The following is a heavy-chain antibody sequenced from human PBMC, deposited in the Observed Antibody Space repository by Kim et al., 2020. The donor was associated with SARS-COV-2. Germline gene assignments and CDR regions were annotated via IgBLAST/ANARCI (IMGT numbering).Heavy chain of an antibody. CDR3: TGASPSFYHYAMDV. V-gene: IGHV3-73*01. Sequence: GGSLRLSCAASGFTFSGSAIHWVRQAPGKGLEWVGRIRSKAHTYATAYAASMGGRFTISRDDSKNTAYLQMNSLKTEDMAVYFCTGASPSFYHYAMDVWG. CDR1: GFTFSGSA. J-gene: IGHJ6*01. D-gene: IGHD2-2*01. CDR2: IRSKAHTYAT.